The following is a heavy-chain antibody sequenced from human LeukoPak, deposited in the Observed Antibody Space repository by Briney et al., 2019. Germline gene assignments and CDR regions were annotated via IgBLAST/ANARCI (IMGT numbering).Heavy chain of an antibody. CDR1: GLTFDDYA. D-gene: IGHD5-12*01. J-gene: IGHJ3*01. V-gene: IGHV3-9*01. CDR3: VKDRSGYYAYSFDV. CDR2: INWNSGMI. Sequence: PGGSLRLSCAASGLTFDDYAMHWVRQAPGQGLEWVSGINWNSGMIGYADSVKGRFTISRDNAKNSPFLQMNSLKVEDTALYYCVKDRSGYYAYSFDVWGQGTMVTVSS.